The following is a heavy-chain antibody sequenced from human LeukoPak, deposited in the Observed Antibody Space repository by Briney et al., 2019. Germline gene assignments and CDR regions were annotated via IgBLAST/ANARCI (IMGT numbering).Heavy chain of an antibody. CDR3: ARWVVATMFDY. D-gene: IGHD5-12*01. CDR1: GFTFSPYW. J-gene: IGHJ4*02. CDR2: INSDGSST. Sequence: PGGSLRLSCAASGFTFSPYWMQWVRQAPGKGLVWVSRINSDGSSTSYADSVKGRFTISRDNSKNTQYLQMNSLSAEDTAVYYCARWVVATMFDYWGQGTLVTVSS. V-gene: IGHV3-74*01.